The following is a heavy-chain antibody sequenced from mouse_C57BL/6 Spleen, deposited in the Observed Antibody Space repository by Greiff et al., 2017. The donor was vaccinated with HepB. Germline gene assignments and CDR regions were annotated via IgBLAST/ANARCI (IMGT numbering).Heavy chain of an antibody. D-gene: IGHD2-2*01. V-gene: IGHV1-64*01. CDR1: GYTFTSYW. CDR2: IHPNSGST. CDR3: ARWEVTTRYFDY. J-gene: IGHJ2*01. Sequence: QVHVKQPGAELVKPGASVKLSCKASGYTFTSYWMHWVKQRPGQGLEWIGMIHPNSGSTNYNEKFKSKATLTVDKSSSTAYMQLSSLTSEDSAVYYCARWEVTTRYFDYWGQGTTLTVSS.